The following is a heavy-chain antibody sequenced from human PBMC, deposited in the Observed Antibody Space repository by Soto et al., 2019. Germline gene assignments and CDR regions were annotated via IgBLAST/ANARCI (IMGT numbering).Heavy chain of an antibody. CDR1: GGSFSGYY. J-gene: IGHJ4*02. D-gene: IGHD4-17*01. CDR3: ARTSHGDIDY. Sequence: PSETLSLTCAVYGGSFSGYYWSWIRQPPGKGLEWIGEINHSGSTNYNPSLKSRVTISVDTSKNQFSLKLSSVTAADTAVYYCARTSHGDIDYWGQGTLVTVSS. CDR2: INHSGST. V-gene: IGHV4-34*01.